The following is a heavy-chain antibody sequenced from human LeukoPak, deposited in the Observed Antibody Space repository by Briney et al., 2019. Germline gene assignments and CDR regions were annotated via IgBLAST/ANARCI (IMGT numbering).Heavy chain of an antibody. CDR1: GGTFSSYA. CDR3: ARGTASLRYFDWLPQTFDY. J-gene: IGHJ4*02. CDR2: IIPIFGTA. V-gene: IGHV1-69*06. Sequence: GSSVKVSCKASGGTFSSYAISWVRQAPGQGLEWMGGIIPIFGTANYAQKFQGRVTITADKSTSTAYMELSSLRSEDTAVYYCARGTASLRYFDWLPQTFDYWGQGTLVTVSS. D-gene: IGHD3-9*01.